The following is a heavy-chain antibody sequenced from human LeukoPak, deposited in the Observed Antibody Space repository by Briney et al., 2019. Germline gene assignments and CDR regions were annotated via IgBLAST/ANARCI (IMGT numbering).Heavy chain of an antibody. J-gene: IGHJ3*02. V-gene: IGHV4-61*02. Sequence: SETLSLTCTVSGGSISSGSYYWSWIRQPAGKGLEWIGRIYTSGSTNYNPSLKSRVTISVDTSKNQFSLKLSSVTAADTAVYYCARGFGIAVARGYAFDIWGQGTMVTVSS. CDR3: ARGFGIAVARGYAFDI. D-gene: IGHD6-19*01. CDR2: IYTSGST. CDR1: GGSISSGSYY.